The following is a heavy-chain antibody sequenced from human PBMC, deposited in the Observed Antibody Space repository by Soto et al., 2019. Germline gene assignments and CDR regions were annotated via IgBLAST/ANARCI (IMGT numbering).Heavy chain of an antibody. CDR3: AKDLTMIVVVITHNYYGMDV. V-gene: IGHV3-30*18. CDR1: GFTFSSYG. D-gene: IGHD3-22*01. Sequence: QVQLVESGGGVAQPGRSLRLSCAASGFTFSSYGMHWVRQAPGKGLEWVAVISYDGSNKYYADSVKGRFTISRDNSKNTLYLQMNSLRAEDTAVYYCAKDLTMIVVVITHNYYGMDVWGQGTTVTVSS. CDR2: ISYDGSNK. J-gene: IGHJ6*02.